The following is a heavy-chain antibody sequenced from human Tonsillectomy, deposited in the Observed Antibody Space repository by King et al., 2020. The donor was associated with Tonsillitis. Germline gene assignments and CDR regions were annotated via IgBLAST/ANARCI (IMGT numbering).Heavy chain of an antibody. CDR2: ISYDARRQ. V-gene: IGHV3-33*05. J-gene: IGHJ4*02. CDR3: ARERLYSSDWGIDY. Sequence: LVESGGGVVQPGRSLRLSCASSGFVFRSYGMHWVRQAPGKGLEWVAVISYDARRQNYADSVKGRFTISRDNSRDTLYLQMNSLRAEDTAVYYCARERLYSSDWGIDYWGQGSLVTVSS. CDR1: GFVFRSYG. D-gene: IGHD6-19*01.